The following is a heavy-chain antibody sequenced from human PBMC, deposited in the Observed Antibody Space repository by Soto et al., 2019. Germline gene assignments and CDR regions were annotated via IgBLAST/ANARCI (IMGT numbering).Heavy chain of an antibody. CDR3: AIYHLELFRFDY. CDR1: DFSFTSHG. J-gene: IGHJ4*02. CDR2: ISLYNGNT. D-gene: IGHD2-2*01. V-gene: IGHV1-18*04. Sequence: QIQLVQSGPEVKKPGASMKVSCQAYDFSFTSHGISWVRQAPGQGLEWMGRISLYNGNTNYAQQFQGRVTMTTDTSTSPAYMELRSLRSDDTAMYFCAIYHLELFRFDYWGQGNLVTVSS.